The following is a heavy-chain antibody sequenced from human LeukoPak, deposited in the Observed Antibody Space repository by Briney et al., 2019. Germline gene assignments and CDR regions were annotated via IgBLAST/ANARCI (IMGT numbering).Heavy chain of an antibody. CDR3: ASTYRVGTTGFDP. J-gene: IGHJ5*02. Sequence: SETLSLTCAVSGYSISSGYYWGWIRQPPGKGLEWIGSIYHSGSTYYNPSLKSRVTISVDTSKNQFSLKLSSVTAADRAVYYCASTYRVGTTGFDPWGQGTLVTVST. D-gene: IGHD1-1*01. CDR2: IYHSGST. CDR1: GYSISSGYY. V-gene: IGHV4-38-2*01.